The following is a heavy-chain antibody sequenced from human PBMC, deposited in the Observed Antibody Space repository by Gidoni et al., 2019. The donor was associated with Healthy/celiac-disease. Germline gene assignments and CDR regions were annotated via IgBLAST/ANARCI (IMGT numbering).Heavy chain of an antibody. D-gene: IGHD3-22*01. CDR1: GFTFSSYA. J-gene: IGHJ5*02. CDR2: ISGSGGRT. CDR3: AKETDYYDSSGSRDMIP. Sequence: EVQLLESGGGLVQPGGSLRLSCAASGFTFSSYAMGWVRQAPGKGLEWVSSISGSGGRTYYADSVKGRFTISRDNSKNTLYLQMNSLRAEDTAVYYCAKETDYYDSSGSRDMIPWGQGTLVTVSS. V-gene: IGHV3-23*01.